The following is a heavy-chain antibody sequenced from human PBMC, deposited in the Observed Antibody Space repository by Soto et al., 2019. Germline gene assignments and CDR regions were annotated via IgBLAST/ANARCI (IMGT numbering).Heavy chain of an antibody. CDR3: ARAKAAAYYYYYYGMDV. CDR1: GFTFSSYA. D-gene: IGHD6-13*01. CDR2: ISYDGSNK. Sequence: VGSMILSCAASGFTFSSYAMHRVRQAPGKWLEWVAVISYDGSNKYYADSVKGRFTISRDNSKNTLYLQMNSLRAEDTAVYYCARAKAAAYYYYYYGMDVWGQGTTVTVSS. V-gene: IGHV3-30-3*01. J-gene: IGHJ6*02.